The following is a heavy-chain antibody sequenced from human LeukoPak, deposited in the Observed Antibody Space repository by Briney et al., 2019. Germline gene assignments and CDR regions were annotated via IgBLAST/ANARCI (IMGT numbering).Heavy chain of an antibody. D-gene: IGHD3-3*02. V-gene: IGHV3-21*01. Sequence: PGGSLRLSCAASGFTFDDYAMHWVRQAPGKGLEWVSSISSSSGYIYYADSVKGRFTISRDNAKNSLYLQMNSLRAEDTAVYYCARDLFSGYWGQGTLVTVSS. CDR1: GFTFDDYA. CDR2: ISSSSGYI. CDR3: ARDLFSGY. J-gene: IGHJ4*02.